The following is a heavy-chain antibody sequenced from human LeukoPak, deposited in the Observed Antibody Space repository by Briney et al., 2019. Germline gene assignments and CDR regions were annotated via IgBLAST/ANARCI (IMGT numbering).Heavy chain of an antibody. CDR1: GGTFSSYA. CDR2: IIPILGIA. D-gene: IGHD1-26*01. V-gene: IGHV1-69*04. J-gene: IGHJ4*02. Sequence: SVKVSCKASGGTFSSYAISWVRQAPGQGLEWMGRIIPILGIANYAQKFQGRVTITADKSTSTAYMELSSLRSEDTAVYYCARPEVGATSDYFAYWGQGTLVTVSS. CDR3: ARPEVGATSDYFAY.